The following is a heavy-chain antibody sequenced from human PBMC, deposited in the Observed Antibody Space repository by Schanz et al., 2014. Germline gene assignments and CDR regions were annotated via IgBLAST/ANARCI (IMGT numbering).Heavy chain of an antibody. J-gene: IGHJ4*02. D-gene: IGHD3-10*01. CDR3: ARDNYYGSGSCAY. V-gene: IGHV3-13*01. CDR1: GFTLSNSD. Sequence: VQLVESGGGVVQPGGSLRLSCAASGFTLSNSDMHWVRQGTGKGLEWVSTIGYLGDTYYPDSVKGRFTISRENAKNSMYLHMKSLRGEDTAVYYCARDNYYGSGSCAYWGQGTLVTVSS. CDR2: IGYLGDT.